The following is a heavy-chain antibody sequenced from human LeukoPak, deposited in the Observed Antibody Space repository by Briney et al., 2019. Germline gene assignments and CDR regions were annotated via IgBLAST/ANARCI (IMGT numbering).Heavy chain of an antibody. CDR2: IYHSGST. D-gene: IGHD6-13*01. CDR1: GGSISSGGYY. CDR3: ARDDVVRGYSSSWSPGGFDY. Sequence: SQTLSLTCTVSGGSISSGGYYWSWIRQPPGKGLEWIGYIYHSGSTYYNPSLKSRVTISVDRSKNQFSLKLSSVTAADTAVYYCARDDVVRGYSSSWSPGGFDYWGQGTLVTVSS. V-gene: IGHV4-30-2*01. J-gene: IGHJ4*02.